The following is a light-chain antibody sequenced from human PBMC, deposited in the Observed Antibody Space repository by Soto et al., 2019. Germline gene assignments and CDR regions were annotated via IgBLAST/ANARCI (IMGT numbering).Light chain of an antibody. J-gene: IGKJ1*01. CDR2: KTS. CDR3: QQYNSYST. CDR1: QSISNW. V-gene: IGKV1-5*03. Sequence: DIQMTQSPSTLSASVGDRVTITCRASQSISNWLAWYQQKPGKAPKILIYKTSSLESGVPSRFSGSGSGTEFTLTISSLQPEDFATYYCQQYNSYSTVGQGTKVDIK.